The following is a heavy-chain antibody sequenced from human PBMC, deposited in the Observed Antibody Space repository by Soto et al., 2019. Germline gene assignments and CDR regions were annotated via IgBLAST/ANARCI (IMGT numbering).Heavy chain of an antibody. D-gene: IGHD2-21*02. J-gene: IGHJ3*02. CDR1: GYTFTSYG. CDR2: ISAYNGNT. CDR3: ARPLGDLPAFDI. Sequence: ASVKVSCKASGYTFTSYGISWVRQAPGQGLEWMGWISAYNGNTNYAQKLQGRVTMTTDTSTSAAYMELRSLGSDDTAVYYCARPLGDLPAFDIWAQGTMVTVSS. V-gene: IGHV1-18*01.